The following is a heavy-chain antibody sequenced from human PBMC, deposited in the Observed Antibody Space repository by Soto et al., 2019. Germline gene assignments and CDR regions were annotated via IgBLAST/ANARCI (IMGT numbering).Heavy chain of an antibody. CDR1: GGSVSSGSYY. CDR3: AKSLTGTTRD. Sequence: QVQLQESGPGLVKPSETLSLTCTVSGGSVSSGSYYWSWIRQPPGKGLEWIGYIYYSGSTNYNPSLKSRVTISVDTSKNQFSLKLSSVTAADTAVYYCAKSLTGTTRDWGQGTLVTVSS. CDR2: IYYSGST. J-gene: IGHJ4*02. D-gene: IGHD1-20*01. V-gene: IGHV4-61*01.